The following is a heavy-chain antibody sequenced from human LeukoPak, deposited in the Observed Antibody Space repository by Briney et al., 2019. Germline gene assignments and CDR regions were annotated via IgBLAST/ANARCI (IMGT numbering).Heavy chain of an antibody. CDR3: AKNDQFSGSWYFDC. Sequence: GGSLRLSCAASGFTFSNYAMSWVRQAPGKGLEWVSVISNSGGSTYYADSVKGRFTISRDDSKNTLYLQMNSLRAEDTAVYYCAKNDQFSGSWYFDCWGQGTLVTVSS. J-gene: IGHJ4*02. V-gene: IGHV3-23*01. CDR1: GFTFSNYA. D-gene: IGHD1-26*01. CDR2: ISNSGGST.